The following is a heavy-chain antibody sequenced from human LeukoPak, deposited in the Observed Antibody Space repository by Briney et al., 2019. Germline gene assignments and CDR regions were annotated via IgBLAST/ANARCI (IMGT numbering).Heavy chain of an antibody. J-gene: IGHJ6*03. CDR2: INPSGGST. CDR3: ARDRVPSSSLGSYMDV. CDR1: GYTFTSYY. V-gene: IGHV1-46*01. D-gene: IGHD6-13*01. Sequence: ASVKVSCKASGYTFTSYYMHWVRQAPGQGLEWMGIINPSGGSTSYAQKFQGRVTMTRDMSTSTVYMELSSLRSEDTAVYYCARDRVPSSSLGSYMDVWGKGTTVTVSS.